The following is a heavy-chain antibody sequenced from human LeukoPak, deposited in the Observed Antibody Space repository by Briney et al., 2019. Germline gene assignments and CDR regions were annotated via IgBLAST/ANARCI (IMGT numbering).Heavy chain of an antibody. CDR2: NNGAGSSI. CDR1: GFTFSSYW. J-gene: IGHJ4*02. CDR3: ARGGDYKNDY. Sequence: PGGSLRLSCAASGFTFSSYWMHWVRQTPGKGLVWVSRNNGAGSSISYADSVKGRVTISRDNAKNTLYLQMNNLRAEDTAVYYCARGGDYKNDYWGQGTLVTVSS. D-gene: IGHD4-17*01. V-gene: IGHV3-74*01.